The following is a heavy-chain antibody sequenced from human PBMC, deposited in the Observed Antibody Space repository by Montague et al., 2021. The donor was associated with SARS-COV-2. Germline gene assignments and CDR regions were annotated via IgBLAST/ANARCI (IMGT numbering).Heavy chain of an antibody. CDR2: IYPGDSDT. D-gene: IGHD3-16*01. V-gene: IGHV5-51*03. CDR3: ARVRPHGGSVTLGGFDH. J-gene: IGHJ5*02. CDR1: GYIFTKYW. Sequence: QSGAEVKKPGESLTISCNASGYIFTKYWIGWVRQMPGKGLEWMGIIYPGDSDTRYSPSFQGQVTMSVDKSISTAYLQWSRLKVSDTAIYFCARVRPHGGSVTLGGFDHWGQGTLVTVAS.